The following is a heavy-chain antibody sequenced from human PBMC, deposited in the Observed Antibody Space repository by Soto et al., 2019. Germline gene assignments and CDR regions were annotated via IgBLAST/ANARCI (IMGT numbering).Heavy chain of an antibody. CDR1: GYTFTSYY. CDR3: ARDAPAVQHYSYYGMDV. Sequence: ASVRVSCEASGYTFTSYYMHWVRQAPGQGLEWMGIINPSGGSTSYAQKFQGRVTMTRDTSTSTVYMELSSLRSEDTAVYYCARDAPAVQHYSYYGMDVGGQETTVTVS. V-gene: IGHV1-46*01. J-gene: IGHJ6*02. CDR2: INPSGGST.